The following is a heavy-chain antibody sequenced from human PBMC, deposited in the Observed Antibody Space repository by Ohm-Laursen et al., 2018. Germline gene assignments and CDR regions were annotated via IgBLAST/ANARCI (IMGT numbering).Heavy chain of an antibody. D-gene: IGHD3-10*01. V-gene: IGHV1-2*02. Sequence: ASVKVSCKTSGYTFINYDIHWVRQAPGQGLEWMGWINPNSGVTNYAQRFQGRVTMTSDTSISTTYMELARLTSDDTAVYYCARVLELLWSGESISFDPWGQGTLVTVSS. CDR1: GYTFINYD. J-gene: IGHJ5*02. CDR3: ARVLELLWSGESISFDP. CDR2: INPNSGVT.